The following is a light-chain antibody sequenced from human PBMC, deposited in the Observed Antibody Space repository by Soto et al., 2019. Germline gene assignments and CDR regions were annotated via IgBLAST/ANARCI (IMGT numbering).Light chain of an antibody. J-gene: IGKJ5*01. CDR2: DAS. CDR3: QQRSTWPLIT. Sequence: EIVLTQSPATLSLSPGERATLSCRASQSVNTYLAWYQQKPGLAPRLLIYDASNRATGIPARFSGGGSGTDFTLTISSLEPEDFAVYYCQQRSTWPLITFGQGTRLEIK. V-gene: IGKV3-11*01. CDR1: QSVNTY.